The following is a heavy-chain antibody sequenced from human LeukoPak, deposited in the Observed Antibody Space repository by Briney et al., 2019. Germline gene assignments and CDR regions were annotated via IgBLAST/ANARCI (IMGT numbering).Heavy chain of an antibody. J-gene: IGHJ5*02. Sequence: SETLSLTCVVSGDSISNYGSYWSWIRHHPKKGLEWMGYINHRGTTYYSPSLKSRLAFSLDVSKNLLSLNLTYVTAADTAIYFCARAPIRLGPAEDLWGQGILVTVSS. CDR2: INHRGTT. CDR3: ARAPIRLGPAEDL. CDR1: GDSISNYGSY. D-gene: IGHD2-2*01. V-gene: IGHV4-31*11.